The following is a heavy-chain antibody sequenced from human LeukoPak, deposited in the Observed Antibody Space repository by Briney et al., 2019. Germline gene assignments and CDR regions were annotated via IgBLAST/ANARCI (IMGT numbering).Heavy chain of an antibody. CDR3: AGPRGYDFWSGYSDAFDI. J-gene: IGHJ3*02. CDR1: GFTFSSYG. Sequence: GGSLRLSCAASGFTFSSYGMPWVRQAPGKGLEWVAVISYDGSNKYYADSVKGRFTISRDNSKNTLYLQMNSLRAEDTAVYYCAGPRGYDFWSGYSDAFDIWGQGTMVTVSS. D-gene: IGHD3-3*01. CDR2: ISYDGSNK. V-gene: IGHV3-30*03.